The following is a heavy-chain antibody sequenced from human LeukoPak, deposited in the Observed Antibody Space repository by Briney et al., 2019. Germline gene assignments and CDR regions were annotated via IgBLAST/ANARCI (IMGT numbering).Heavy chain of an antibody. D-gene: IGHD2-15*01. V-gene: IGHV3-30-3*01. CDR1: GFTFSSYA. Sequence: GGSLRLSCAASGFTFSSYAMHWVRQAPGKGLEWVAVISYDGSNKYYADPVKGRFTISRDDSKNTLSLQMNSLRAEDTAVYYCASEENYSLDYWGQGTLVTVSS. J-gene: IGHJ4*02. CDR3: ASEENYSLDY. CDR2: ISYDGSNK.